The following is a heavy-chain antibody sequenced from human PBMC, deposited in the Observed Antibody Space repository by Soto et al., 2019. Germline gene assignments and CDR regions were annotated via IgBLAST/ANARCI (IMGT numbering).Heavy chain of an antibody. D-gene: IGHD4-17*01. V-gene: IGHV3-23*01. CDR2: ISGSGGST. J-gene: IGHJ4*02. CDR3: GEDFRHGDYVGNY. CDR1: GFTFSNYA. Sequence: GGSLRLSCAASGFTFSNYAMSWVRQAPGKGLEWVSAISGSGGSTYYADSVKGRFTISRDNSKNTLYLQMNSLRAEDTAVYYCGEDFRHGDYVGNYWGQGTLVTVSS.